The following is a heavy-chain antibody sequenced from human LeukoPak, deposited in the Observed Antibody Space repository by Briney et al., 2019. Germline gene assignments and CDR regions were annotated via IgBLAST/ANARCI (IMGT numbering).Heavy chain of an antibody. CDR1: GGSFCGYY. CDR3: ARSIVVVPAAHMGGWFDP. Sequence: PSETLSLNCAVYGGSFCGYYWSWIRQPPGKGLEWIGEINHSGSTNYNPSLKSRVTISVDTSKNQFSLKLSSVTAADTAVYYCARSIVVVPAAHMGGWFDPWGQGTLVTVSS. V-gene: IGHV4-34*01. J-gene: IGHJ5*02. D-gene: IGHD2-2*01. CDR2: INHSGST.